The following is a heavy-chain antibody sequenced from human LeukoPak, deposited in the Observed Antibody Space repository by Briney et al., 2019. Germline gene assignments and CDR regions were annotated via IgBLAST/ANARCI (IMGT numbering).Heavy chain of an antibody. V-gene: IGHV4-59*04. CDR1: GGSISSYY. Sequence: SETLSLTCTVSGGSISSYYWSWIRQPAGKGLEWIGRIYYSGGTCYNPSLESRVTMSVDTSENQFSLKLSSVTPADTAVYYCARPLVPAAMSWFDPWGQGTLVTVSS. CDR2: IYYSGGT. CDR3: ARPLVPAAMSWFDP. J-gene: IGHJ5*02. D-gene: IGHD2-2*01.